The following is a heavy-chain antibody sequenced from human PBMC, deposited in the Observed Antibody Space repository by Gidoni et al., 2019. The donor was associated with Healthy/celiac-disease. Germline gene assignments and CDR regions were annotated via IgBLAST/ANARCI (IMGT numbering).Heavy chain of an antibody. Sequence: QVQLVASGGGVVQPGSSLRLSCAASGFTFSSYGMHWVRQAPGKGLEWVAVIWYDGSNKYYADSVKGRFTISRDNSKNTLYLQMNSLRAEDTAVYYCASEYSSSSGNAFDIWGQGTMVTVSS. CDR3: ASEYSSSSGNAFDI. CDR2: IWYDGSNK. D-gene: IGHD6-6*01. V-gene: IGHV3-33*01. J-gene: IGHJ3*02. CDR1: GFTFSSYG.